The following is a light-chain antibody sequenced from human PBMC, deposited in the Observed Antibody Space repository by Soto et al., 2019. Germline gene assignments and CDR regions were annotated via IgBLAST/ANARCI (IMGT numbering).Light chain of an antibody. Sequence: LTQPPSVSGAPGQRVTISCTGSSSNIGAGYDVHWYQQLPGTAPKLLIYGNSNRPSGVPDRFSGSKSGTSASLAITGLQAEDEADYYCQSYDSSLSGSVFGGGTQLTVL. CDR3: QSYDSSLSGSV. CDR2: GNS. CDR1: SSNIGAGYD. J-gene: IGLJ2*01. V-gene: IGLV1-40*01.